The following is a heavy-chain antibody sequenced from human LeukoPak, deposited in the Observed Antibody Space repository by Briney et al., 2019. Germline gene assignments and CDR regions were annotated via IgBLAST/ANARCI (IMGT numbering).Heavy chain of an antibody. J-gene: IGHJ4*02. Sequence: GGSLRLSCAASGFTFSRSTMDWVRQAPGKGLEWVSSITGSSDYIYYADSVRGRFTISRDNTKNSLSLQMNSLRAEDTAVYYCARLYCSGGSCYGKHYFDYWGRGALVTVSS. V-gene: IGHV3-21*01. CDR1: GFTFSRST. CDR3: ARLYCSGGSCYGKHYFDY. D-gene: IGHD2-15*01. CDR2: ITGSSDYI.